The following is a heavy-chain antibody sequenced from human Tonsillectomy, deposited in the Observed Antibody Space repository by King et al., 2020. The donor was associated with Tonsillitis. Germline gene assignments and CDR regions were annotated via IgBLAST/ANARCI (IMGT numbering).Heavy chain of an antibody. D-gene: IGHD3-3*01. CDR1: GFTFNSYA. CDR3: AKPYRDIWGGSSQGGFDV. CDR2: ISYSGGST. V-gene: IGHV3-23*04. J-gene: IGHJ3*01. Sequence: VQLVESGGGLVRPGGSLRLSCAASGFTFNSYAMNWVRQAPGKGLEWVSTISYSGGSTYYGASVKGRFTTSRDNSTNTLSLEMNSLRVEDTAVYYCAKPYRDIWGGSSQGGFDVWGQGAMVTVSS.